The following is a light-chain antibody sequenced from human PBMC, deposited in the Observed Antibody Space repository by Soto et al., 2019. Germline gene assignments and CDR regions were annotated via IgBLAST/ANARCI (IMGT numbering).Light chain of an antibody. Sequence: QSALTQPASVSGSPGQSITISCTGTSSDVGAYNYVSWFQQHPGKAPKLMIYDVSNRPSGVSNRFSGSKSGNTASLTISGLQAEDEADHYCCSYTTSSTYVFGIGTKVTVL. V-gene: IGLV2-14*01. CDR1: SSDVGAYNY. CDR2: DVS. CDR3: CSYTTSSTYV. J-gene: IGLJ1*01.